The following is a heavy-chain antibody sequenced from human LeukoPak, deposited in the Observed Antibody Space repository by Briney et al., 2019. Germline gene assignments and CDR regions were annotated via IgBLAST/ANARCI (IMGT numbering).Heavy chain of an antibody. V-gene: IGHV4-34*01. CDR2: INDSGRT. Sequence: SETLSLTCAVYGGSFSNYYWSWIRQPPGKGPEWIGEINDSGRTNCNPSLMRRVTVSVDTSKNQFSLRLTSVTATDTAVYYCARRWNYGRNYYIDVWGNGATVSVSS. J-gene: IGHJ6*03. D-gene: IGHD1-7*01. CDR3: ARRWNYGRNYYIDV. CDR1: GGSFSNYY.